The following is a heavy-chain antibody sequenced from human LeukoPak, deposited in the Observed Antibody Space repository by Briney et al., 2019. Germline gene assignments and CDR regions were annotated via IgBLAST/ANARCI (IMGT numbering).Heavy chain of an antibody. CDR1: GFTFSSYA. CDR3: ASSDGGAATGPFDY. J-gene: IGHJ4*02. V-gene: IGHV3-30*04. CDR2: ISYDGSNK. D-gene: IGHD2-15*01. Sequence: TGGSLRLSCAASGFTFSSYAMHWVRQAPGKGLEWVAVISYDGSNKYYADSVKGRFTISRDNSKNTLHLQMNSLRAEDTAVYYCASSDGGAATGPFDYWGQGTLVTVSS.